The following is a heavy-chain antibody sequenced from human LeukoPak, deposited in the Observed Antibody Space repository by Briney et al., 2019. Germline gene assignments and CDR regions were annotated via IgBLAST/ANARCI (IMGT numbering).Heavy chain of an antibody. V-gene: IGHV4-38-2*02. CDR1: GYSISSGYY. CDR3: AREGRENIAIGVD. D-gene: IGHD3-16*02. CDR2: ISHSGNP. Sequence: SETLSLTCTVSGYSISSGYYWGWFRQTPGRGLEWIASISHSGNPYYNPSLKSRVTISEDLSRNVFSLTLNSVTAADAAVYYCAREGRENIAIGVDWGQGALVTVSS. J-gene: IGHJ4*02.